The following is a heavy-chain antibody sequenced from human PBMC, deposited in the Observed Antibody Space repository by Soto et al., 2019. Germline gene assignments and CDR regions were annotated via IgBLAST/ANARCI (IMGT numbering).Heavy chain of an antibody. CDR2: ISGSGGST. Sequence: GSLRLSCAASGFTFSSYAMSWVRQAPGKGLEWVSAISGSGGSTYYADSVKGRFTISRDNSKDTLYLQMNSLRAEDTAVYYCAKGYRGVIITPFDYWGQGTLVTVSS. V-gene: IGHV3-23*01. D-gene: IGHD3-10*01. CDR1: GFTFSSYA. CDR3: AKGYRGVIITPFDY. J-gene: IGHJ4*02.